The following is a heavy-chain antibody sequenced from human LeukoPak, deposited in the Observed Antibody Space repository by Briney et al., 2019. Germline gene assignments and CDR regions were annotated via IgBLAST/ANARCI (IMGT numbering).Heavy chain of an antibody. V-gene: IGHV4-39*01. J-gene: IGHJ5*02. CDR3: ARRIVGATTVWFDP. Sequence: SETLSLTCTVSGGSLSSSSYYWGWIRQPPGKGLEWIGSIYYSGSTYYNPSLKSRVTISVDTSKNQFSLKLSSVTAADTAVYYCARRIVGATTVWFDPWGQGTLVTVSS. CDR1: GGSLSSSSYY. D-gene: IGHD1-26*01. CDR2: IYYSGST.